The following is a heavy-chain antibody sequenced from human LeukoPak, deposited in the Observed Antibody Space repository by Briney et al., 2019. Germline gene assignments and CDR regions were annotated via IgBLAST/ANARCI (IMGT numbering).Heavy chain of an antibody. D-gene: IGHD2-2*01. CDR3: AKKNRKIVVVPAANDLDY. Sequence: GSLRLSCAASGFTFSSYAMSWVRQAPGKGLEWVSAISGSGGSTYYADSVKGRFTISRDNSKNTLYLQMNSLRAEDTAVYYCAKKNRKIVVVPAANDLDYWGREPWSPSPQ. CDR1: GFTFSSYA. CDR2: ISGSGGST. J-gene: IGHJ4*02. V-gene: IGHV3-23*01.